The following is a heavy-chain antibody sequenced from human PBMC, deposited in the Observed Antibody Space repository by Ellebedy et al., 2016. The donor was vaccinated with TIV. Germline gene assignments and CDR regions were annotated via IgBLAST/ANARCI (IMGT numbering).Heavy chain of an antibody. J-gene: IGHJ4*02. Sequence: PGGSLRLSCAASGFTFSSYAMSWVRQAPGKGLEWVSTISNTGSRTYYADSVEGRFIISRDNSKKTLYLQMNSLRAEDTAVYYCAREAPGDFDYWGQGTLVTVSS. CDR3: AREAPGDFDY. D-gene: IGHD3-10*01. CDR1: GFTFSSYA. CDR2: ISNTGSRT. V-gene: IGHV3-23*01.